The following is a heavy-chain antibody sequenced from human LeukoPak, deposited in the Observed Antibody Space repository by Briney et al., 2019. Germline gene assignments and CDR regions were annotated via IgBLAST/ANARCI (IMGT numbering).Heavy chain of an antibody. V-gene: IGHV3-23*01. CDR3: AKRPYCSGGSCYPFDY. Sequence: GGSLRLSCAASGFTFSSYAMSWVRQAPGKGLEWVSAISGSGGSTYYADSVKGRFTSSRDNSKNTLYLQMNSLRAEDTAVYYCAKRPYCSGGSCYPFDYWGQGTLVTVSS. CDR2: ISGSGGST. J-gene: IGHJ4*02. CDR1: GFTFSSYA. D-gene: IGHD2-15*01.